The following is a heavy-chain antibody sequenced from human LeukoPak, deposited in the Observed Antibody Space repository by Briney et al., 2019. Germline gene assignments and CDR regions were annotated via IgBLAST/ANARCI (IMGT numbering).Heavy chain of an antibody. V-gene: IGHV3-23*01. CDR1: GFTFSTYA. CDR2: ISGSSAFT. J-gene: IGHJ4*02. D-gene: IGHD6-19*01. CDR3: AKAAASGRSFDY. Sequence: GGSLRLSCAASGFTFSTYAMSWVRQTPGQGLEWVSTISGSSAFTYYADSVQGRFTISRDNSKNTVYLQMNSLRAADTAVYYCAKAAASGRSFDYWGQGALVTVSS.